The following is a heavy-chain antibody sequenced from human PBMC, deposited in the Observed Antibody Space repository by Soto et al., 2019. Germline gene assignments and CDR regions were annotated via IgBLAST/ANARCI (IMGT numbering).Heavy chain of an antibody. CDR1: GGTFSSYA. V-gene: IGHV1-69*13. J-gene: IGHJ4*02. CDR3: ARNYYYDSSGYYDY. D-gene: IGHD3-22*01. Sequence: SVKVSCKASGGTFSSYAISWVRQAPGQGLEWMGGIIPIFGTANYAQKFQGRVTITADESTSTAYMELSSLRSEDTAVYYCARNYYYDSSGYYDYWGQGTLVTVSS. CDR2: IIPIFGTA.